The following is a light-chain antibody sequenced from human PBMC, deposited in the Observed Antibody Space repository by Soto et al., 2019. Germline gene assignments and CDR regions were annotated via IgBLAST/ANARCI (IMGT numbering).Light chain of an antibody. CDR3: SSYRSSSTVYV. J-gene: IGLJ1*01. CDR2: DVS. Sequence: QSVLTQPASVSGSPGQSITISCTGTSSDVGGYNYVSWYQQHPGEAPKLSIYDVSNRPSGVSNRFSGSKSGNTASLTISGLQAEDEADYYCSSYRSSSTVYVFGTGTKLTVL. CDR1: SSDVGGYNY. V-gene: IGLV2-14*01.